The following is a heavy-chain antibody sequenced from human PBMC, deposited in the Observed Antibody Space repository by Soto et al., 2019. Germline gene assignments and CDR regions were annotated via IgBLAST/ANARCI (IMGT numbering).Heavy chain of an antibody. J-gene: IGHJ3*01. CDR1: GVFISSANY. V-gene: IGHV4-38-2*01. Sequence: PSETLYLTCAVSGVFISSANYCGWIRKPPGKGLEWIGSIFHGGNTYYNPSLKSRVTISVDMSKNQSSLKLNSVTAADTAVYYCARARWYDAFDVWGQGTVVTVS. D-gene: IGHD2-15*01. CDR2: IFHGGNT. CDR3: ARARWYDAFDV.